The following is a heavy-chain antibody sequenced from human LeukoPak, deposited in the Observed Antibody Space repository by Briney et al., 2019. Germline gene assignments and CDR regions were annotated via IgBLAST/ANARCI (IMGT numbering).Heavy chain of an antibody. CDR3: XXXXXPSXXXDP. Sequence: GFTFXSYEMNWVRQAPGKGLEWVSYISGSGSTIYYADSVKGRFTISRDNAKNSVYLQMNSLRADDTALYYCXXXXXPSXXXDPWGQXTXVIVSS. J-gene: IGHJ5*02. V-gene: IGHV3-48*03. CDR1: GFTFXSYE. CDR2: ISGSGSTI.